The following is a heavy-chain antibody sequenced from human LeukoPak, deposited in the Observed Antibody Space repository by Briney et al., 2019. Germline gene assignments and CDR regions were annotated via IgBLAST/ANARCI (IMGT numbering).Heavy chain of an antibody. CDR2: IKTDGSDT. Sequence: GGSLRLSCVASGFTFSDYWMHWVRQAPGRGLVWVSRIKTDGSDTSYADSVKGRFTISRDNAKNTLYLQMNSLRDEDTAVYYCARDFLHGGAWGQGTLVTVSS. CDR1: GFTFSDYW. V-gene: IGHV3-74*01. J-gene: IGHJ5*02. D-gene: IGHD3-10*01. CDR3: ARDFLHGGA.